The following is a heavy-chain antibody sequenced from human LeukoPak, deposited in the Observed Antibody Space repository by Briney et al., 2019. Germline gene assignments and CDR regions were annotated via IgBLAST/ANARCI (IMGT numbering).Heavy chain of an antibody. J-gene: IGHJ3*01. D-gene: IGHD4-17*01. V-gene: IGHV3-23*01. CDR3: TRDPNGDYVGAFDF. Sequence: GGSLRLSCAASGFTFSNYAMTWVRQAPGKGLEWVSSIRSSGSGTDYADSVVGRFSISRDNSRNTLYLQMNRLRAEDTAIYYCTRDPNGDYVGAFDFWGQGTLVTVSS. CDR2: IRSSGSGT. CDR1: GFTFSNYA.